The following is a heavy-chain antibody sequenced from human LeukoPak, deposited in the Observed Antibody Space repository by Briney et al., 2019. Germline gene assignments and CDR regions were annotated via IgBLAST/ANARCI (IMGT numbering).Heavy chain of an antibody. CDR1: GGSISSGGYS. D-gene: IGHD6-13*01. J-gene: IGHJ3*02. V-gene: IGHV4-30-2*01. CDR3: AATKKAAAAFDI. Sequence: KPSETLSLTCAVSGGSISSGGYSWSWIRQPPGKGLEWIGYIYHSGSTYYKPSLKSRVTISVDRSKNQFSLKLSSVTAADTAVYYCAATKKAAAAFDIWGQGTMVTVSS. CDR2: IYHSGST.